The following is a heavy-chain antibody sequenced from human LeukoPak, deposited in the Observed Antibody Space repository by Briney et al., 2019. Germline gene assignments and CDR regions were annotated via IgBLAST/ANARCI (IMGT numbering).Heavy chain of an antibody. J-gene: IGHJ6*04. CDR1: GFTFSSYW. D-gene: IGHD6-6*01. Sequence: GGSLKLSCAASGFTFSSYWMHWVRQAPGKGLVWVSRINSDGSSTSYADSVKGRFTISRDNAKNTLYLQMNSLRAEDTAVYYCARQGAIAALDVWGKGTTVTVSS. CDR2: INSDGSST. V-gene: IGHV3-74*01. CDR3: ARQGAIAALDV.